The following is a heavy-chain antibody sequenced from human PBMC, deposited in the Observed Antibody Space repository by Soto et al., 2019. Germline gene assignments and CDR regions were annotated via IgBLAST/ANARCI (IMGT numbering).Heavy chain of an antibody. V-gene: IGHV4-31*03. Sequence: QVQLQESGPGLVKPSQTLSLTCTVSGGSVSSGGYYWSWIRQHPGKGLEWIGYIYYSGNTYYNPSLKSRVAISGDTSNNQFSLKLSSVTAADTAVYYCARVPLVVDAFDIWGRGTMVTVSS. D-gene: IGHD2-8*02. CDR3: ARVPLVVDAFDI. J-gene: IGHJ3*02. CDR2: IYYSGNT. CDR1: GGSVSSGGYY.